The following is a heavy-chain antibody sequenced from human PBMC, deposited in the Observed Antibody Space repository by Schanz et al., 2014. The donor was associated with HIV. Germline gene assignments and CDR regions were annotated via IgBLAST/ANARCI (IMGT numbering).Heavy chain of an antibody. Sequence: QVQLVQSGAEVKKPGASVKVSCKASGYTFINYDIHWVRQASGLGLEWMGWMNPNSGNTGFAQKFQGRVTMTRNTSISTAYMELSSLRSEDTAVYYCASDLSVYSSSSSVWGQGTTVTVSS. CDR3: ASDLSVYSSSSSV. V-gene: IGHV1-8*01. D-gene: IGHD6-13*01. J-gene: IGHJ6*02. CDR1: GYTFINYD. CDR2: MNPNSGNT.